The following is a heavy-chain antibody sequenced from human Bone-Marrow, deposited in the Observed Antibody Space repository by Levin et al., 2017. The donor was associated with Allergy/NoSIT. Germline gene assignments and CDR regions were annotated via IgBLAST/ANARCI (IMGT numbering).Heavy chain of an antibody. J-gene: IGHJ4*02. Sequence: GGSLRLSCAASGFTFRDAYMNWVRQAPGKGLEWVGRIRSQSDGGTTDYAVPVKGRFTISRDDSKTTLYLQMNGLKTEDTAMYYCAKGGWYGYIDYWGQGSLVSVSS. CDR3: AKGGWYGYIDY. D-gene: IGHD6-19*01. V-gene: IGHV3-15*01. CDR1: GFTFRDAY. CDR2: IRSQSDGGTT.